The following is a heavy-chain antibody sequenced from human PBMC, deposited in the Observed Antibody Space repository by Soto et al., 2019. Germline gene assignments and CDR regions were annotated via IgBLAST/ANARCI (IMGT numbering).Heavy chain of an antibody. CDR1: GGSIISGDYY. D-gene: IGHD4-17*01. CDR3: AGGLTTLITVSYFLD. Sequence: SETLSLTCTVSGGSIISGDYYWSWIRQPPGKGLEWIGYIYYSGDTSYNPSLKSRVTISIDTSKNQFSLKLRSVTAADTAFYNCAGGLTTLITVSYFLDWVQGSLLTVSS. CDR2: IYYSGDT. V-gene: IGHV4-30-4*08. J-gene: IGHJ4*02.